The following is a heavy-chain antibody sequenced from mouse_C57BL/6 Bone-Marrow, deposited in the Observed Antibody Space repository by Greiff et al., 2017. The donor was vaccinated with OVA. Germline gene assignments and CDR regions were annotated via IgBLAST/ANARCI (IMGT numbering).Heavy chain of an antibody. J-gene: IGHJ3*01. CDR1: GYTFTSYW. CDR2: IHPNSGST. CDR3: AKAYYSKGFDY. Sequence: QVQLQQPGAELVKPGASVKLSCKASGYTFTSYWMHWVKQRPGQGLEWIGMIHPNSGSTNYNEKFKSKATLTVDKSSSTAYMQLSSLTSEDSAVYYCAKAYYSKGFDYWGQGTLVTVSA. D-gene: IGHD2-5*01. V-gene: IGHV1-64*01.